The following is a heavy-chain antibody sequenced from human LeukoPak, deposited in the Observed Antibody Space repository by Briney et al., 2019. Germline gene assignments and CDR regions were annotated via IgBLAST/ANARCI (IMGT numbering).Heavy chain of an antibody. Sequence: TPSETLSLTCTVSGGSISSGGYYWSWIRQPPGKGLEWFAYIYHSGSTYYNPSLRSRVTISVDRSKNQFSLKLNSVTAADTAVYYCARGEPYYFDYWGQGTLVTVSS. CDR3: ARGEPYYFDY. CDR2: IYHSGST. CDR1: GGSISSGGYY. J-gene: IGHJ4*02. V-gene: IGHV4-30-2*01.